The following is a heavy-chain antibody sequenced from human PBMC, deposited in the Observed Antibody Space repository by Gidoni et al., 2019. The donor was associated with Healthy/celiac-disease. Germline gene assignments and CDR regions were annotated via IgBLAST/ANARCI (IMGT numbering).Heavy chain of an antibody. Sequence: QVQLVESGGGVVQPGRSLRLSCAASGFTFSSYGMHWVRQAPGKGLEWVAVIWYDGSNKYYADSVKGRFTISRDNSKNTLYLQMNSLRAEDTAVYHCARDGDELWSGDYYYGMDVWGQGTTVTVSS. CDR1: GFTFSSYG. CDR3: ARDGDELWSGDYYYGMDV. V-gene: IGHV3-33*01. D-gene: IGHD3-10*01. CDR2: IWYDGSNK. J-gene: IGHJ6*02.